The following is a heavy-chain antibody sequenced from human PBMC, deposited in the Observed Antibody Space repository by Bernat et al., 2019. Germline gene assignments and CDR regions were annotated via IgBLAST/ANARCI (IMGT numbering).Heavy chain of an antibody. D-gene: IGHD2-21*02. CDR1: GGSFSGYY. V-gene: IGHV4-34*01. Sequence: QVQLQQWGAGLLKPSETLSLTCAVYGGSFSGYYWSWIRQPPGKGLEWIGEINHSGSTNYNPSLKSRVTISVDTSKNQFSLKLSSVTAADTAVYYCVRGRGGDCSLDYWGQGTLVTVSS. J-gene: IGHJ4*02. CDR2: INHSGST. CDR3: VRGRGGDCSLDY.